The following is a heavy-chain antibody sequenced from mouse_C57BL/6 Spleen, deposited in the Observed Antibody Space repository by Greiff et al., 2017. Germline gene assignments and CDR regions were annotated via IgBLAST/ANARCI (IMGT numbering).Heavy chain of an antibody. Sequence: EVQVVESGGGLVKPGGSLKLSCAASGFTFSSYAMSWVRQTPEKGLEWVATISDGGSYTYYPDNVQGRFTISTDNAKNNPYLQLSHLKSEDTAMYYCASTLSGGSRGYAMDYWGQGTSVTVSS. CDR3: ASTLSGGSRGYAMDY. D-gene: IGHD1-1*01. V-gene: IGHV5-4*01. CDR1: GFTFSSYA. CDR2: ISDGGSYT. J-gene: IGHJ4*01.